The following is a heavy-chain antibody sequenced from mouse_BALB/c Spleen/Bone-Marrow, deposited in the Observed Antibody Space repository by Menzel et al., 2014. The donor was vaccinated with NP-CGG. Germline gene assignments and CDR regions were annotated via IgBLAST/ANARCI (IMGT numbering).Heavy chain of an antibody. CDR1: GYSFSNYW. J-gene: IGHJ4*01. V-gene: IGHV1-80*01. Sequence: LVESGAELVRPGSSVNISCKSSGYSFSNYWMNWMKQRPGQGLEWIGQIYPGDGDTNYNGKFKGKATLTADKSSSTAYMQLSSLTSEDSAVYFCASRGGYSYAMDYWGQGTSVTVSS. CDR2: IYPGDGDT. CDR3: ASRGGYSYAMDY. D-gene: IGHD2-3*01.